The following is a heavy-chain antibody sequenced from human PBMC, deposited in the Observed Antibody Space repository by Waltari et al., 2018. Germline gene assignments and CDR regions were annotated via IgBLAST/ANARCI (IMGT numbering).Heavy chain of an antibody. J-gene: IGHJ4*02. Sequence: EVQLVESGGGLVQPGGSLRLSCAASGFTFSSYAMSWVRQAPGKGLEWVSAISGSGGSTYYADSVKGRFTISRDNSKNTLYLQMNSLRAEDTAVYYCAKVGDEDDYGDYALDYWGQGTLVTVSS. CDR2: ISGSGGST. V-gene: IGHV3-23*04. CDR1: GFTFSSYA. CDR3: AKVGDEDDYGDYALDY. D-gene: IGHD4-17*01.